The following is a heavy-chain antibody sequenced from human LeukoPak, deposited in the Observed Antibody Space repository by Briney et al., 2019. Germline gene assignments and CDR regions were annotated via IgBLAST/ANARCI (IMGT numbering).Heavy chain of an antibody. CDR2: IYSSGTT. J-gene: IGHJ4*02. CDR3: ARSSDYQDSKRALGHY. D-gene: IGHD3-16*01. CDR1: GGSISSNSHY. V-gene: IGHV4-39*01. Sequence: NTSETLSLTCTVSGGSISSNSHYWGWIRQPPGKGLEWIGSIYSSGTTYYNPSLRSRLTISADTSKNLFSLKLGSVAAADTAVYYCARSSDYQDSKRALGHYWGQGTLVTVSS.